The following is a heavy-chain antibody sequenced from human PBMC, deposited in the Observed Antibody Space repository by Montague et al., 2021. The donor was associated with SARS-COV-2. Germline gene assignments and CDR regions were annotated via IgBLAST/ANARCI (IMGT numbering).Heavy chain of an antibody. CDR3: AGDRGRFWHFDL. V-gene: IGHV4-59*01. Sequence: SETLSLTCTVSGGSISSYYWNWIRQSPGKGLKWIGYIYYSGSTKYNPSFKSRVTMLVDTSKRQMSLRLNSVTAADTAVYYCAGDRGRFWHFDLWGRGTLVTVSS. J-gene: IGHJ2*01. D-gene: IGHD5-12*01. CDR1: GGSISSYY. CDR2: IYYSGST.